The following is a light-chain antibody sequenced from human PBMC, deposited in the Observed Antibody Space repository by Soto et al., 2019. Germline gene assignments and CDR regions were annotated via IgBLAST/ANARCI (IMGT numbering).Light chain of an antibody. CDR3: QHRSNWPPT. J-gene: IGKJ5*01. CDR1: QTLSSSF. CDR2: GAS. Sequence: DIVLTQSPRTLSLSPGERATLSCRTSQTLSSSFLAWYQQTPGQAPRLLIYGASSRATGIPDRFSGSGSGTDFTLTISRLEPEDFAVYYCQHRSNWPPTFGQGTRLEIK. V-gene: IGKV3D-20*02.